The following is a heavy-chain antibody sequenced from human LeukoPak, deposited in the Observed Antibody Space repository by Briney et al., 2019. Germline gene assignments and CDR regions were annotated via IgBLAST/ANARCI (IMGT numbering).Heavy chain of an antibody. CDR2: IYSGGST. CDR3: AKDLSGMYISNLDY. V-gene: IGHV3-66*01. J-gene: IGHJ4*02. D-gene: IGHD1-1*01. CDR1: GFTVSSNY. Sequence: GGSLRLSCAASGFTVSSNYMSWVRQAPGKGLEWVSVIYSGGSTYYADSVKGRFTISRDNSKNTLYLQMNSLRAEDTAVYYCAKDLSGMYISNLDYWGQGTLVTVSS.